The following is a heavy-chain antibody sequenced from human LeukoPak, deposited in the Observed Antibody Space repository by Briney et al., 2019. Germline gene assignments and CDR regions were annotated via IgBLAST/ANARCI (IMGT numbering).Heavy chain of an antibody. CDR3: ARFGSSTWYKGAFDI. CDR1: GGSFSGYY. CDR2: IVHSGNT. V-gene: IGHV4-34*12. D-gene: IGHD1-1*01. Sequence: SETLSLTCAVYGGSFSGYYWSWIRQPPGKGLEWIGEIVHSGNTKYNPSLKSRVTISVDTSKSQFSLNLTSVTAADTAVYYCARFGSSTWYKGAFDIWGQGTMVTVAS. J-gene: IGHJ3*02.